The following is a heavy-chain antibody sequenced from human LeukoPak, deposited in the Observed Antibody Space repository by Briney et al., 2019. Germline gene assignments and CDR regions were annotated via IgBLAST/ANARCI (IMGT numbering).Heavy chain of an antibody. CDR1: GFTFNSYW. Sequence: PGGSLRLSCAASGFTFNSYWMSWVRQAPGKGLEWVANIKQDESERYYVDSVEGRFTISRDNAKNSLYLQMNSLRAEDTAVYYCARDQGEEFDYWGQGTLVTVSS. D-gene: IGHD3-16*01. CDR3: ARDQGEEFDY. CDR2: IKQDESER. V-gene: IGHV3-7*01. J-gene: IGHJ4*02.